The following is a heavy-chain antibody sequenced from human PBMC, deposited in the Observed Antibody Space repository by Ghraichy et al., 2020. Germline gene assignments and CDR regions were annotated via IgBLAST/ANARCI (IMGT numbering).Heavy chain of an antibody. CDR3: TRDHRIVVLTGAFDI. D-gene: IGHD3-22*01. V-gene: IGHV3-49*03. CDR2: IRSKAYGGTT. CDR1: GFTFGDYA. J-gene: IGHJ3*02. Sequence: GESLNISCTASGFTFGDYAMSWFRQAPGKGLEWVGFIRSKAYGGTTEYAASVKGRFTISRDDSKSIAYLQMNSLKTEDTAVYYCTRDHRIVVLTGAFDIWGQGTMVTVSS.